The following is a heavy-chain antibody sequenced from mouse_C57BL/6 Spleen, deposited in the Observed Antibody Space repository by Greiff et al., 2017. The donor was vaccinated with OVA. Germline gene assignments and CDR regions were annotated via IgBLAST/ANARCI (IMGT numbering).Heavy chain of an antibody. J-gene: IGHJ2*01. CDR2: IHPNSGST. Sequence: QVQLQQPGAELVKPGASVKLSCKASGYTFTSYWMHWVKQRPGQGLEWIGMIHPNSGSTNYNEKFKSKATLTVDKSSSTAYMQLSSLTSEDSAVYYYARGGLITTVVDKRDYWGQGTTLTVSS. D-gene: IGHD1-1*01. CDR3: ARGGLITTVVDKRDY. V-gene: IGHV1-64*01. CDR1: GYTFTSYW.